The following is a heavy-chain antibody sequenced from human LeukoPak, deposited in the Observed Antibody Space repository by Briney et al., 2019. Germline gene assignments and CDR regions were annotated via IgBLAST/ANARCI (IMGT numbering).Heavy chain of an antibody. V-gene: IGHV1-2*02. Sequence: GASVKVSCKASGYTFTGYYMHWVRQAPGQGLEWMGWINPNSGGTNYAQKFQGRATMTRDTSISTAYMELSRLRSDDTAVYYCARVIDDSSGYSDYYGMDVWGQGTTVTVSS. CDR3: ARVIDDSSGYSDYYGMDV. D-gene: IGHD3-22*01. J-gene: IGHJ6*02. CDR2: INPNSGGT. CDR1: GYTFTGYY.